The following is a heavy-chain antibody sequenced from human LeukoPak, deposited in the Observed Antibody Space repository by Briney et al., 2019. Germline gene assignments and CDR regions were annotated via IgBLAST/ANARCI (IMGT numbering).Heavy chain of an antibody. J-gene: IGHJ4*02. CDR1: CGSICRGGYY. Sequence: TLSRTCNVSCGSICRGGYYWSWIRQHPGKGLEWIGYIYSSASTYDNPSLKIRVTISVDTSKNQFSLKLSSVTAADTAVYYCARESYDSSKDYWGQGTLVTVSS. CDR3: ARESYDSSKDY. V-gene: IGHV4-31*03. D-gene: IGHD3-22*01. CDR2: IYSSAST.